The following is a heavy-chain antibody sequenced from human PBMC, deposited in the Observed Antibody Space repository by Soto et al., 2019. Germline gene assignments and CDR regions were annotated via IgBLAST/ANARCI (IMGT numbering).Heavy chain of an antibody. D-gene: IGHD3-10*01. Sequence: ASVKVSCKASGYTFHNYGVSWVRQAPGQGLEWMGRISAYNYNTHYAQNFEGRVTMTTDTSTSTAYMELRSLRAEDTAVYYCVKDLVTMVRGVNTDYWGQGTLVTVSS. CDR2: ISAYNYNT. CDR1: GYTFHNYG. CDR3: VKDLVTMVRGVNTDY. V-gene: IGHV1-18*01. J-gene: IGHJ4*02.